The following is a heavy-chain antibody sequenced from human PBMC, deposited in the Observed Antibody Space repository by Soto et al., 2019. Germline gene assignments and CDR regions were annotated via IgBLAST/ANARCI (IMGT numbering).Heavy chain of an antibody. Sequence: SETLSLTCAVSGGSISSGGYSWSWIRQPPGKGLEWIGYIYHSGSTYYNPSLKSRVTISVDRSKNQFSLKLSSVTAADTAVYYCARDPPSTYYYDSSGPQAGYGMDVWGQGTTVTVSS. V-gene: IGHV4-30-2*01. J-gene: IGHJ6*02. CDR2: IYHSGST. CDR1: GGSISSGGYS. D-gene: IGHD3-22*01. CDR3: ARDPPSTYYYDSSGPQAGYGMDV.